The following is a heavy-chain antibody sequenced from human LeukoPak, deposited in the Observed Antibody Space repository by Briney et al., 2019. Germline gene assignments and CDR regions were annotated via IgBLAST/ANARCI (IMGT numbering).Heavy chain of an antibody. CDR2: ISGDGTTT. Sequence: TGGSLRLSCAASGFTLSKYWMHWVRQAPGKGLAWVSRISGDGTTTAYADSVKGRFTISRDSAKNMLYLQMNSLRVDDTAMYYCASPGDNYAILGLDYWGQGTLVTVSS. D-gene: IGHD3-9*01. J-gene: IGHJ4*02. V-gene: IGHV3-74*01. CDR3: ASPGDNYAILGLDY. CDR1: GFTLSKYW.